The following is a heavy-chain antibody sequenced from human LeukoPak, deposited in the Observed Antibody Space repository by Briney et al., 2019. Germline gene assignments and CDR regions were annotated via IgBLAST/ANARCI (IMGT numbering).Heavy chain of an antibody. V-gene: IGHV3-64*01. D-gene: IGHD3-3*02. CDR2: ISYNGGST. J-gene: IGHJ6*04. CDR1: GFTFTNYA. CDR3: ARRFAAQLAFVDV. Sequence: GGSLRLSCAASGFTFTNYAMHWVRQAPGKGLEYVSAISYNGGSTYYANSVKGRFTVSRDNSKNTLYLQMGSLRAEDMAVYYCARRFAAQLAFVDVWGKGTTVTISS.